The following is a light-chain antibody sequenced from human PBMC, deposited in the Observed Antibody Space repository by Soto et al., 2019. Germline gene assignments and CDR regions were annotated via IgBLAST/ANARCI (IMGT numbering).Light chain of an antibody. CDR2: EVS. J-gene: IGLJ1*01. CDR3: SSYTSSTNYV. Sequence: QLVLTQPTSVSGSPGQSITISCTGTSSDVGNYNYVSWYQQHPGKAPKLMIYEVSNRPSGVSNRFSGSKSGNTASLTISGLQAEDEADYYCSSYTSSTNYVFGAGTKVTVL. CDR1: SSDVGNYNY. V-gene: IGLV2-14*01.